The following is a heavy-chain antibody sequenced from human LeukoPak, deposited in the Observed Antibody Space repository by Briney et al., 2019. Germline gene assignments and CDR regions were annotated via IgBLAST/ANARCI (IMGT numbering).Heavy chain of an antibody. J-gene: IGHJ5*02. CDR1: GFNFYGFN. Sequence: PGGSLRLSCAASGFNFYGFNMAWVRQAPGRGLEWVATTDRAGSGTEYIHSVRGRFTISRDNTKNLIHLQMNSLSAEDAAANFCVTEYRCRFGHRAQGSRDTVSS. CDR3: VTEYRCRFGH. V-gene: IGHV3-7*01. CDR2: TDRAGSGT. D-gene: IGHD3-16*02.